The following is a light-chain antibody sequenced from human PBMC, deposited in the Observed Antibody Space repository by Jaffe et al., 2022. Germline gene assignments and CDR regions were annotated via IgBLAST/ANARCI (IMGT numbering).Light chain of an antibody. V-gene: IGLV2-14*03. CDR1: SSDVGAYNS. J-gene: IGLJ1*01. CDR2: DVT. CDR3: ASYATAGTRL. Sequence: QSALTQPASVSGSPEQSITISCTGTSSDVGAYNSVSWYQQHPGKAPKLIIYDVTNRPSGVSNRFSGSKSGNTASLTISWLRTEDEAHYYCASYATAGTRLFGNGTEVTVL.